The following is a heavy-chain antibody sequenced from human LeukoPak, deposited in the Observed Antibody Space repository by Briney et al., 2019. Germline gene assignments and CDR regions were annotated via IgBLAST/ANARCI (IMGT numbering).Heavy chain of an antibody. CDR2: INHSGST. V-gene: IGHV4-34*01. Sequence: SETLSLTCAVYGGSFSGYYWSWIRQPPGKGLEWIGEINHSGSTNYNPSLKSRVTISVDTSKNQFSLKLSSVTAADTAVYYCARHSNWSGYIYYYYYYMDVWGKGTTVTVSS. CDR1: GGSFSGYY. J-gene: IGHJ6*03. CDR3: ARHSNWSGYIYYYYYYMDV. D-gene: IGHD3-3*01.